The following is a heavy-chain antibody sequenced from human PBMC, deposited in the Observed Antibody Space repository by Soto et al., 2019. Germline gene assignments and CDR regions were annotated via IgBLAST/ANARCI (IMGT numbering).Heavy chain of an antibody. V-gene: IGHV3-21*01. Sequence: ESGGGLVKPGGSLRLSCAASGFTFSSYSMNWVRQAPGKGLEWVSSISSSSSYIYYADSVKGRFTISRDNAKNSLYLQMNSLRAEDTAVYYCASHYGSGSPPGYWGQGTLVTVSS. CDR1: GFTFSSYS. CDR2: ISSSSSYI. J-gene: IGHJ4*02. D-gene: IGHD3-10*01. CDR3: ASHYGSGSPPGY.